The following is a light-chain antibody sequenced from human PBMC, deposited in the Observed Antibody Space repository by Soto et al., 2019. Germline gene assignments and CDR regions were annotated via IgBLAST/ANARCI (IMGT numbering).Light chain of an antibody. J-gene: IGKJ1*01. V-gene: IGKV3-11*01. CDR3: QQYNSYSGT. CDR2: DAS. Sequence: EIVLTQSPATLSLSPGARATLSCRASQSVSSYLAWYQQKPGQAPRLLIYDASNRATGIPARFSGSGSGTEFTLTISSLQPDDFATYYCQQYNSYSGTFGQGTKVDIK. CDR1: QSVSSY.